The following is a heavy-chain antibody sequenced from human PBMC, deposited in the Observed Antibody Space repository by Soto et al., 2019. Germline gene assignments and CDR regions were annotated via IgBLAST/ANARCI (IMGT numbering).Heavy chain of an antibody. D-gene: IGHD4-17*01. Sequence: EVQLVESGGGLTQPGGSLRLSCAVSGFTVSRNHVTWVRQATGKGLQWVSDIYNDGTTYYADSVKGRFTISRDHSKNTVFLQMNSLGAEDTAVYYCAGYGGNSVWGQGNLVTVSS. V-gene: IGHV3-53*01. CDR3: AGYGGNSV. J-gene: IGHJ4*02. CDR1: GFTVSRNH. CDR2: IYNDGTT.